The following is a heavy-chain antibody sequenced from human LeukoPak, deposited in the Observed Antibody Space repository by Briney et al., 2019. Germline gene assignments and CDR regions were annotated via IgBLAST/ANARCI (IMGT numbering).Heavy chain of an antibody. CDR3: ARDPHVEMATIGDY. V-gene: IGHV3-20*04. CDR1: GFTLDDYG. Sequence: GGSLRLSCAASGFTLDDYGVSCVRQAPGKGLGWGSGINWNGGSTGYADSVKGRFTISRDNAKNSLYLQMNSLRAEDTALYYCARDPHVEMATIGDYWGQGTLVTVSS. CDR2: INWNGGST. J-gene: IGHJ4*02. D-gene: IGHD5-24*01.